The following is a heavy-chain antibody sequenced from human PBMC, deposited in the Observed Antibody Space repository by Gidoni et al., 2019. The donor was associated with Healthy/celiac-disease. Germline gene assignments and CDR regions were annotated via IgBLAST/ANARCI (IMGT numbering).Heavy chain of an antibody. Sequence: EVQLVESGGGLVQPGRSLRLSCAASGLTFDDYAMHWVRQAPGKGLEWVSGISWNSGSIGYADSVKGRFTISRDNAKNSLYLQMNSLRAEDTALYYCAKVMTTDIDYWGQGTLVTVSS. CDR2: ISWNSGSI. J-gene: IGHJ4*02. CDR3: AKVMTTDIDY. D-gene: IGHD4-4*01. CDR1: GLTFDDYA. V-gene: IGHV3-9*01.